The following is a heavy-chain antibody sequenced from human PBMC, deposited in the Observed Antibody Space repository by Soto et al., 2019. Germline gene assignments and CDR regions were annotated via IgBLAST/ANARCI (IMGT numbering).Heavy chain of an antibody. V-gene: IGHV1-2*02. J-gene: IGHJ5*02. CDR3: AGSIAAAGDNWFDP. D-gene: IGHD6-13*01. CDR1: GYTFTGYY. Sequence: GASVKVSCKASGYTFTGYYMHWVRQAPGQGLEWMGWINPNSGGTNYAQKFQGRVTMTRDTSISTAYMELSRLRSDDTAVYYCAGSIAAAGDNWFDPWGPGTLVTVSS. CDR2: INPNSGGT.